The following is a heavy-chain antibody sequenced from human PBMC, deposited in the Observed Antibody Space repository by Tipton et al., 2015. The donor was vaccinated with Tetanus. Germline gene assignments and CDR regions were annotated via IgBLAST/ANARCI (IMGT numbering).Heavy chain of an antibody. V-gene: IGHV5-51*01. D-gene: IGHD7-27*01. CDR3: ARRLGPYTGDQVWHFDL. Sequence: QSGAEVKKAGESLQISCEGSGYRFGIYWIAWVRQMPGKGPEWMGIMYPGGSATTYSPSFQGQVTFSADRSINTAYLQWSSLKASDTATYYCARRLGPYTGDQVWHFDLWGRGTLVTVSS. CDR1: GYRFGIYW. J-gene: IGHJ2*01. CDR2: MYPGGSAT.